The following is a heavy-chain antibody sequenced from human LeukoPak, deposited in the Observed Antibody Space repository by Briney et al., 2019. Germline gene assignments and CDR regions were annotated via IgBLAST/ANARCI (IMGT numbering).Heavy chain of an antibody. V-gene: IGHV4-34*01. J-gene: IGHJ4*02. Sequence: PSETLSLTCAVYGVSFSGYYWSWIRQPPGKGLEWIGEINHSGSTNYNPSLKSRVTISVDTSKNQFSLKLSSVTAADTAVYYCARGGRWLPYFDYWGQGTLVTVSS. CDR3: ARGGRWLPYFDY. D-gene: IGHD5-24*01. CDR2: INHSGST. CDR1: GVSFSGYY.